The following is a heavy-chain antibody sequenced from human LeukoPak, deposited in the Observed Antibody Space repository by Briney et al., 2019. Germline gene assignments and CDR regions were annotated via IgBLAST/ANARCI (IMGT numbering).Heavy chain of an antibody. CDR1: GYTFTSYY. CDR2: INPSGGTT. J-gene: IGHJ1*01. CDR3: ARATGIAVAGSPEYFQH. D-gene: IGHD6-19*01. Sequence: RASVKVSCKASGYTFTSYYIHWVRQAPGQGLEWMGIINPSGGTTSYAQKFQGRVTMTRDTSTRTVYMDLSSLRSEDTAVYYCARATGIAVAGSPEYFQHWGQGTLVTVSS. V-gene: IGHV1-46*01.